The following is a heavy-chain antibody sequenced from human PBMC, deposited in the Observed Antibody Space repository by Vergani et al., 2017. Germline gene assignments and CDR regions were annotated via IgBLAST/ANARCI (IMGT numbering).Heavy chain of an antibody. J-gene: IGHJ6*03. Sequence: QVQLQQWGAGLLKPSGTLSLTCAVSGGSISSSNWWSWVRQPPGKGLEWIGEIYHSGSTNYNPYLKSRVTISVDTSKNQFSLKLSSVTAADTAVYYCAMAVYGSHYMDVWGKGTTVTVSS. CDR3: AMAVYGSHYMDV. D-gene: IGHD3-10*01. CDR1: GGSISSSNW. CDR2: IYHSGST. V-gene: IGHV4-4*02.